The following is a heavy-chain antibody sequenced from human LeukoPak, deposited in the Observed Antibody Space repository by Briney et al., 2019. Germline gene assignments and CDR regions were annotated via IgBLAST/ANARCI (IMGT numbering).Heavy chain of an antibody. Sequence: GGSLRLSCTASGFTFDTYAMSWFRQAPGKGLEWVGFIRSKGSGGTTEYAASVKGRFTISRADSKSIAYLQMNSLKTEDTAVYYCTREEAAALNSYYYYYMDVWGKGTTVTVSS. CDR2: IRSKGSGGTT. V-gene: IGHV3-49*03. J-gene: IGHJ6*03. CDR3: TREEAAALNSYYYYYMDV. D-gene: IGHD6-13*01. CDR1: GFTFDTYA.